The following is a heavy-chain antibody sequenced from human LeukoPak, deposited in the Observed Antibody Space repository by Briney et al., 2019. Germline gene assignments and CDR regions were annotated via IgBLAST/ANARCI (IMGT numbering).Heavy chain of an antibody. D-gene: IGHD3-22*01. CDR3: ARNYYDSSTYRDYYFDY. V-gene: IGHV4-4*07. CDR1: GGSISSYY. CDR2: IYSTGST. Sequence: PSETLSLTCTVSGGSISSYYRSWIRQPAGKGLEWIGRIYSTGSTNYNPSLKSRVTMSVDTSKNHFSLKLSSVTAADTAVYYCARNYYDSSTYRDYYFDYWGQGTLVTVSS. J-gene: IGHJ4*02.